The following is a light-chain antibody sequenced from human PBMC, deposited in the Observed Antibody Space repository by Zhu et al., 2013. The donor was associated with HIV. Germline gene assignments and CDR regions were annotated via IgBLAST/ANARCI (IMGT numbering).Light chain of an antibody. CDR2: ATS. Sequence: DIQLSQSATVLYASVGDTVTITCRASQVIDNFLAWYQQVPGAAPTLIIYATSRLQIGVPPRFSGSASGTDFTLTISSLQSEDFAAYYCQQYDHWPPYSFAQGTKLDIK. J-gene: IGKJ2*03. CDR1: QVIDNF. CDR3: QQYDHWPPYS. V-gene: IGKV1-9*01.